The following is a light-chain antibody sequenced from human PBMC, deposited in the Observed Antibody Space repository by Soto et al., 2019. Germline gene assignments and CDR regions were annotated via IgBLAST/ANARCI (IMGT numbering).Light chain of an antibody. CDR2: DAS. CDR3: QQYNSYSGT. V-gene: IGKV1-5*01. J-gene: IGKJ2*01. CDR1: QGISSW. Sequence: DIQMTQSPSTLSASVGDRVTITCRASQGISSWLAWYQQKPWKAPKLLIYDASTLESGVPSSFSGSGSGTEFTLTISSLQPDDFATYYCQQYNSYSGTFGQGTKLEIK.